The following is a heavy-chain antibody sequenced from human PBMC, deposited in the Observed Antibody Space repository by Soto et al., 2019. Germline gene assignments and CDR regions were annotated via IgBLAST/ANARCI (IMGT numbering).Heavy chain of an antibody. Sequence: PGGSLRLSYAASGLTFSSYAMSWVRQAPGKGLEWVSAISGSGGSTYYADSVKGRFTISRDNSKNKLYLQMNSLRAEDTAVYYCAKKSRSPGSILDSSGPVVYLCLGT. CDR3: AKKSRSPGSILDSSGPVVY. CDR2: ISGSGGST. V-gene: IGHV3-23*01. J-gene: IGHJ4*02. D-gene: IGHD3-22*01. CDR1: GLTFSSYA.